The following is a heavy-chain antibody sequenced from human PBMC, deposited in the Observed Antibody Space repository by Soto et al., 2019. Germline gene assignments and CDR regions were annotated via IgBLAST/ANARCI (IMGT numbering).Heavy chain of an antibody. Sequence: EVQLLGSGGGLVQPGGSLRLSCAASGFTFSSYAMSWVRQAPGKGLEWVSAISGSGVSTYYADSVKGRFTISRDNSTNTLYLQMTSLRAEDTAVYYCAKEHHYSSSWSEFDYWGQGTLVTVSS. J-gene: IGHJ4*02. CDR2: ISGSGVST. V-gene: IGHV3-23*01. CDR1: GFTFSSYA. D-gene: IGHD6-13*01. CDR3: AKEHHYSSSWSEFDY.